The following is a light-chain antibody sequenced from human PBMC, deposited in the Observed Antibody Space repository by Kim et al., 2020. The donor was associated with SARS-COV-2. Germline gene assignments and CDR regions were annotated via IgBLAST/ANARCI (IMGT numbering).Light chain of an antibody. J-gene: IGLJ1*01. V-gene: IGLV3-1*01. CDR2: PDN. CDR3: QAWDSSTHNYV. CDR1: KLGDKY. Sequence: PGQTASITFSGYKLGDKYVSCYQQKPGQSPVVVIYPDNQRPAGIPERFSGSNSGNTATLTISGTQAMDEADYYCQAWDSSTHNYVVGAGTKVTVL.